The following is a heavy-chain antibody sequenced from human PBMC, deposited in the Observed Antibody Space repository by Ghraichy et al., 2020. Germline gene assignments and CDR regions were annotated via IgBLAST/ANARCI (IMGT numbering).Heavy chain of an antibody. CDR3: ARAWQLATNWFDP. V-gene: IGHV1-2*06. Sequence: ASVKVSCKASGYTFTGYYMHWVRQAPGQGLEWMGRINPNSGGTNYAQKFQGRVTMTGDTSISTAYMELSRLRSDDTAVYYCARAWQLATNWFDPWGQGTLVTVSS. CDR2: INPNSGGT. D-gene: IGHD6-13*01. CDR1: GYTFTGYY. J-gene: IGHJ5*02.